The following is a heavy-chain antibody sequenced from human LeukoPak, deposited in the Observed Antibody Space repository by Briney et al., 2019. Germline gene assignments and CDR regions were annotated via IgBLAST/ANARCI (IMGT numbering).Heavy chain of an antibody. V-gene: IGHV3-74*01. CDR2: INTDGTVT. D-gene: IGHD1-26*01. CDR3: ARDVGGSLDY. Sequence: GGSLRLSCAASGFTFSKYWMLWVRQAPGKGLESVSRINTDGTVTTYADSVKGRFTISRDNAKKSVYLQMSSLRGEDTAVYYCARDVGGSLDYWGQGTLVTVSS. J-gene: IGHJ4*02. CDR1: GFTFSKYW.